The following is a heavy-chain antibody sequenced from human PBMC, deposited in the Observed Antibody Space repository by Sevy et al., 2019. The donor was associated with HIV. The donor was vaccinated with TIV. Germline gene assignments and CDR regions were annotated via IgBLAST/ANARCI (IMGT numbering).Heavy chain of an antibody. J-gene: IGHJ4*02. V-gene: IGHV3-23*01. CDR2: ISGSGGST. CDR1: GFTFSSYA. Sequence: GGSLRLSCAASGFTFSSYAMSWVRQAPGKGLEWVSAISGSGGSTYYADSVKGRFTISRDNSKNTLYLQMNSLRAEDTAVYYCAKGTDIVVVTQARYWGQGTLVTVSS. CDR3: AKGTDIVVVTQARY. D-gene: IGHD2-21*02.